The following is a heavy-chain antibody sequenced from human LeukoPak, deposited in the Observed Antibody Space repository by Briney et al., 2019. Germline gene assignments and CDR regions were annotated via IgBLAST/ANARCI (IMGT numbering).Heavy chain of an antibody. CDR3: ARDPSIAVAYS. CDR2: IYYSGST. V-gene: IGHV4-39*07. Sequence: PSETLSLTCTVSGGSISSSSYYWGWIRQPPGKGLEWIGSIYYSGSTYYNPSLKSRVTISVDTSKNQFSLKLSSVTAADTAVYYCARDPSIAVAYSWGQGTLVTVSS. J-gene: IGHJ5*02. CDR1: GGSISSSSYY. D-gene: IGHD6-19*01.